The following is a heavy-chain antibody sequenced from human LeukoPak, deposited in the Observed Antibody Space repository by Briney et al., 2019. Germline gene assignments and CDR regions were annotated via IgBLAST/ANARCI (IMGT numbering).Heavy chain of an antibody. CDR3: TRLGSYYDY. Sequence: GGSLKLSRAASGFTFSGSAMHWVRQASGKGLEWVGRIRSKANSYATAYAASVKGRFTISRDDSKNTAYLQMNSLKTEDTAVYYCTRLGSYYDYWGQGTLVTVSS. V-gene: IGHV3-73*01. D-gene: IGHD1-26*01. CDR2: IRSKANSYAT. J-gene: IGHJ4*02. CDR1: GFTFSGSA.